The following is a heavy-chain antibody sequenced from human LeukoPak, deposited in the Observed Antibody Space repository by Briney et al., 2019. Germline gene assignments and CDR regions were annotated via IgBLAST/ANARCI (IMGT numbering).Heavy chain of an antibody. Sequence: PGGSLRLPCAASGFTFSSYAMSWVRQAPGKGLEWVSAISGSGGSTYYADSVKGRFTISRDNSKNTLYLQMNSLRAEDTAVYYCAKSPMCSIGSTSCLPAYWGQGTLVTVSS. J-gene: IGHJ4*02. CDR1: GFTFSSYA. V-gene: IGHV3-23*01. D-gene: IGHD2-2*01. CDR2: ISGSGGST. CDR3: AKSPMCSIGSTSCLPAY.